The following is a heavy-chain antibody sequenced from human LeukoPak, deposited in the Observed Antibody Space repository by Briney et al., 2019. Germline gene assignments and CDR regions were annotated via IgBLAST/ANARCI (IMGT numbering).Heavy chain of an antibody. CDR3: ARAKRGYYDSSGYHTYDY. V-gene: IGHV1-69*05. CDR2: IIPIFGTA. Sequence: SVKVSCKASGYTFTSYDINWVRQAPGQGLEWMGRIIPIFGTANYAQKFQGRVTITTDESTSTAYMELSSLRSEDTAVYYCARAKRGYYDSSGYHTYDYWGQGTLATVSS. CDR1: GYTFTSYD. D-gene: IGHD3-22*01. J-gene: IGHJ4*02.